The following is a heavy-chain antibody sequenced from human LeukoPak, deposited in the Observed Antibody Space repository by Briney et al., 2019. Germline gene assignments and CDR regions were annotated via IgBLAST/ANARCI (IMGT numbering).Heavy chain of an antibody. V-gene: IGHV4-59*08. CDR3: ARSITGRLGWFDP. J-gene: IGHJ5*02. CDR2: IYYSGST. Sequence: SETLSLTCTVSGGSISSYYWSWIRQPPGKGLEWIGYIYYSGSTNYNPSLKSRVTISVDTSKNQFSLKLSSVTGADTAVYYCARSITGRLGWFDPWGQGTLVTVSS. CDR1: GGSISSYY.